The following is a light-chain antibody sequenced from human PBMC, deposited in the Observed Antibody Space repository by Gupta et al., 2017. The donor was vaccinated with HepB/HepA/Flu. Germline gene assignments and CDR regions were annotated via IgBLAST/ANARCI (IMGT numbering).Light chain of an antibody. J-gene: IGKJ1*01. CDR1: QGISSY. Sequence: IRMTQSPSSFSASTGDRVTITCRASQGISSYLAWYQQKPGKAPKLLIYGASTLQSGVPSRFSGSGSGTDFTLTISCLQSEDFATYYCQHEDSSPWTFGQGTKVEIK. CDR2: GAS. V-gene: IGKV1-8*01. CDR3: QHEDSSPWT.